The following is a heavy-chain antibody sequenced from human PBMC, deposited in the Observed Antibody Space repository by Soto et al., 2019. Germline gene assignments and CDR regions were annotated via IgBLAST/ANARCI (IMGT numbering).Heavy chain of an antibody. V-gene: IGHV1-69*01. Sequence: QVQLVQSGAEVKKPGSSVKVSCKASGGTFSSYAISWVRQPPGQGLEGMGGFIPIFGTANYAQKFQGRVTITADESTSTAYMELSSLRSEDMAVYYCAAAYCTNGVCYTGDYYYGMDVWGQGTTVTVSS. J-gene: IGHJ6*02. CDR1: GGTFSSYA. CDR2: FIPIFGTA. CDR3: AAAYCTNGVCYTGDYYYGMDV. D-gene: IGHD2-8*01.